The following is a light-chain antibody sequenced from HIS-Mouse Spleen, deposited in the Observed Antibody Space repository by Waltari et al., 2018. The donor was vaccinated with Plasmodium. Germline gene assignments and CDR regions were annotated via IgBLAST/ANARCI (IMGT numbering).Light chain of an antibody. V-gene: IGLV2-8*01. J-gene: IGLJ3*02. CDR1: SSDVGGYNY. CDR3: SSYAGSNNVEV. CDR2: EVS. Sequence: QSALTQPPSASGSPGQSVTISCTGTSSDVGGYNYVSWYQQHPGKAPKLMIYEVSTRPSGVPDRFSGSKSGHTASLTVSGLQAEDEADYYCSSYAGSNNVEVFGGGTKLTVL.